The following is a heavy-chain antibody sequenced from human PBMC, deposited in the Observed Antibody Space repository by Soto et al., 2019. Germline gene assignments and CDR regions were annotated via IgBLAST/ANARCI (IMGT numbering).Heavy chain of an antibody. D-gene: IGHD6-6*01. CDR1: GFTFSIYS. V-gene: IGHV3-21*01. Sequence: GGSLRLSCAASGFTFSIYSMNWVRQAPGKGLEWVSSISSSSSYIYYADSVKGRFTISRDNAKNSLYLQMNSLRAEDTAVYYCARIQLRSDAFDIWGQGTMVTVSS. CDR2: ISSSSSYI. CDR3: ARIQLRSDAFDI. J-gene: IGHJ3*02.